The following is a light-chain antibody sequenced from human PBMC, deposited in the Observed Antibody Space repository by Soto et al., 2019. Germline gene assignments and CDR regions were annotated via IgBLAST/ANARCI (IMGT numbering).Light chain of an antibody. Sequence: DIQMTQSPYSLSASVGDRVTITCQASQDISNYLNWYQQKPGKAPKLLIYDASNLETGVPSRFSGNGSGTDFTFTISRLQPEDVATYYCQLCAYLPLTFGGGTKV. J-gene: IGKJ4*01. CDR2: DAS. CDR3: QLCAYLPLT. CDR1: QDISNY. V-gene: IGKV1-33*01.